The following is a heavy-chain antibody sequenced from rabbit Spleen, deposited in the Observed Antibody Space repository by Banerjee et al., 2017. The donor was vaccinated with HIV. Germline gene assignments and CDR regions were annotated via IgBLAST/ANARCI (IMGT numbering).Heavy chain of an antibody. CDR3: ARGYADSSGLPTYYFNL. CDR1: GFDFSTNYY. V-gene: IGHV1S47*01. CDR2: IEPVFGVT. D-gene: IGHD8-1*01. J-gene: IGHJ4*01. Sequence: QEQLVESGGGLVQPEGSLTLTCKASGFDFSTNYYMCWVRQAPGKGLEWIGYIEPVFGVTYYASWVNGRFTISSHNAQNTLYLQLNSLTAADTATYFCARGYADSSGLPTYYFNLWGPGTLVTVS.